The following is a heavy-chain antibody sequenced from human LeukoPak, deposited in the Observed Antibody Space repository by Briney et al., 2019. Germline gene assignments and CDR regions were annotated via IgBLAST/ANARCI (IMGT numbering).Heavy chain of an antibody. CDR1: GGSFSGYY. D-gene: IGHD3-3*01. V-gene: IGHV4-34*01. CDR2: INHSGST. J-gene: IGHJ4*02. CDR3: ARGERITIFGVAIRSGFDY. Sequence: SETLSLTCAVYGGSFSGYYWSWIRQPPGKGLEWIGEINHSGSTNYNPSLKSRVTISVDTSKNQFSLKLSSVTAADTAVYYCARGERITIFGVAIRSGFDYWGQGTLVTVSS.